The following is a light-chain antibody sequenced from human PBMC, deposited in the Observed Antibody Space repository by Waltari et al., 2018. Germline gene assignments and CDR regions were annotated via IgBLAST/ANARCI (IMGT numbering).Light chain of an antibody. Sequence: SYELTQPPSVSVSPGQTASITCSGDQLGNKYVSWYQQKPGQSPVLIIYQDTKRHSGIPERRSGSNSGNTATLTISGTQVMDEGDYYCQAWDTISAGLGGGTKLTVL. V-gene: IGLV3-1*01. CDR3: QAWDTISAG. J-gene: IGLJ2*01. CDR1: QLGNKY. CDR2: QDT.